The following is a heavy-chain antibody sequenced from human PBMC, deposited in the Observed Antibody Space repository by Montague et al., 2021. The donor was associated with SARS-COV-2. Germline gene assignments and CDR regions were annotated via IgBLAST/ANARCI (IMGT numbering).Heavy chain of an antibody. Sequence: SETLSLTCTVSGGSISSSSYYWGWIRQAPGKGLEWIGCIYYSGSTNYNPSLKSRVTMSVDTSKNQFSLKLSSVTAADTALYYCARGARQGYGFRLGSFDSWGQGTLVTVSS. CDR1: GGSISSSSYY. CDR3: ARGARQGYGFRLGSFDS. CDR2: IYYSGST. D-gene: IGHD3-10*01. J-gene: IGHJ4*02. V-gene: IGHV4-39*07.